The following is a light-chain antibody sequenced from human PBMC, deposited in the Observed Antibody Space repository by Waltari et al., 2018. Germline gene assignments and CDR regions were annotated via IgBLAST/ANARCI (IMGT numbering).Light chain of an antibody. J-gene: IGKJ2*01. Sequence: DIVMTQSPESLAVSLDERATINCKSSQNVLYSSNNKNYLAWYQQKPGQSPNLLIYWASTRESGVPDRFSGSGSGTDFTLTISSLQAEDVAVYYCQQYYSTPYTFGQGTKLEIK. CDR3: QQYYSTPYT. CDR1: QNVLYSSNNKNY. CDR2: WAS. V-gene: IGKV4-1*01.